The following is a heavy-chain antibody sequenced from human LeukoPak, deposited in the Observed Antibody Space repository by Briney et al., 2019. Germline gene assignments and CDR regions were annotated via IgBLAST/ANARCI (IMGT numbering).Heavy chain of an antibody. J-gene: IGHJ4*02. CDR2: ISYVGFNT. CDR3: AKVGRDSSSPLDY. Sequence: GGSLRLSCAASGFTFSSYSMNWVRQAPGKGLEWVSAISYVGFNTYYADSVKGRFTISRDNSKNTTHLQLNSLRAEDTAVYYCAKVGRDSSSPLDYWGQGTLVTVSS. CDR1: GFTFSSYS. V-gene: IGHV3-23*01. D-gene: IGHD6-13*01.